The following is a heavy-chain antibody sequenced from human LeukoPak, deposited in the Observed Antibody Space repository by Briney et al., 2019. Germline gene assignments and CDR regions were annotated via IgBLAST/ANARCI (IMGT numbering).Heavy chain of an antibody. CDR1: GYTFTDYY. CDR2: VDPEDGET. CDR3: ARGIITPYYYYMDV. V-gene: IGHV1-69-2*01. Sequence: ASVKVSCKVSGYTFTDYYMHWVQQAPGKGLEWMGLVDPEDGETIYAEKFQGRVTITADKSTSTAYMELSSLRSEDTAVYYCARGIITPYYYYMDVWGKGTTVTVSS. D-gene: IGHD3-16*01. J-gene: IGHJ6*03.